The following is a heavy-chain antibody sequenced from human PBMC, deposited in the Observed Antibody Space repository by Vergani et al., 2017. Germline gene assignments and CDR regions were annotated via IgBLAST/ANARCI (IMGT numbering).Heavy chain of an antibody. D-gene: IGHD3-22*01. V-gene: IGHV3-21*01. CDR2: ISISSSYI. Sequence: EVQLVESGGGLVKPGGSLRLSCAASGFTFSSYSMNWVRQAPGKGLEWVSSISISSSYIYYADSVKGRFTISRDNAKNSLYLQMNSLRAEDTAVYYCARAPGGYYDSSGYYQAQQYYFDYWGQGTLVTVSS. CDR1: GFTFSSYS. J-gene: IGHJ4*02. CDR3: ARAPGGYYDSSGYYQAQQYYFDY.